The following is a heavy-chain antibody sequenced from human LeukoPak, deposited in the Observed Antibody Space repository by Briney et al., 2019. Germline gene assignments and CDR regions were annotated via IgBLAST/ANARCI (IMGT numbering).Heavy chain of an antibody. Sequence: PGRSLSLSCAASGFTFSGYAMHSVRQVPGKGLEWVGGSSWNSSTIDNGESVKGRATISRDTAKHSLYIEVHSLITEDAAMYCCAKDLVVVTSRRTYAFDISGPGSLVTVSS. CDR1: GFTFSGYA. J-gene: IGHJ3*02. CDR3: AKDLVVVTSRRTYAFDI. CDR2: SSWNSSTI. D-gene: IGHD4-23*01. V-gene: IGHV3-9*01.